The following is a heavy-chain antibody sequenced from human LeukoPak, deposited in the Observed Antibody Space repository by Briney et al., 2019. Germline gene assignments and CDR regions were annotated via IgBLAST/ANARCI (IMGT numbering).Heavy chain of an antibody. Sequence: SETLSLTCAVYGGSFSGYYWSWIRQPPGKGLEWIGEINHSGSTNYNPSLKSRVTISVDTSKNQFSLKLSSVTAADTAVYYCARHKKITMVRGVNSWFDPWGQGTLVTVSS. CDR2: INHSGST. CDR3: ARHKKITMVRGVNSWFDP. CDR1: GGSFSGYY. D-gene: IGHD3-10*01. V-gene: IGHV4-34*01. J-gene: IGHJ5*02.